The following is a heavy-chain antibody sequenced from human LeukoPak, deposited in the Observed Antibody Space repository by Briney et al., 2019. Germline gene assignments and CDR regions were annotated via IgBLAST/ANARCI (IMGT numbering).Heavy chain of an antibody. J-gene: IGHJ4*02. CDR2: ISSSSSYI. CDR3: ARDRLEYSSSSGFDY. D-gene: IGHD6-6*01. V-gene: IGHV3-21*01. Sequence: PGGSLRLSCAASGFTFSSYSMNWVRQAPGKGLEWVSSISSSSSYIYYADSVKGRFTTSRDNAKNSLYLQMNSLRAEDTAVYYCARDRLEYSSSSGFDYWGQGTLVTVSS. CDR1: GFTFSSYS.